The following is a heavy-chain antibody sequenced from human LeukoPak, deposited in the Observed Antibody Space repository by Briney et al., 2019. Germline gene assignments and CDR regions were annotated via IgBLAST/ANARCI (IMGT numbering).Heavy chain of an antibody. D-gene: IGHD2-15*01. V-gene: IGHV3-21*01. Sequence: GGSLRLSCAASGFTFSSYSMNWVRQAPGKGLEWVSSISSSSSYIYYADSVKGRFTISRDNAKNSLYLQMNSLRAEDTAVYYCARAYRSGGSCPSHFDYWGQGTLVTVSS. CDR3: ARAYRSGGSCPSHFDY. CDR1: GFTFSSYS. J-gene: IGHJ4*02. CDR2: ISSSSSYI.